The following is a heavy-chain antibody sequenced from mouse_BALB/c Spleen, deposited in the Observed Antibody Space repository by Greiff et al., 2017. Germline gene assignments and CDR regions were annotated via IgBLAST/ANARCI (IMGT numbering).Heavy chain of an antibody. J-gene: IGHJ3*01. CDR2: IYPGNSDT. CDR1: GYTFTSYW. V-gene: IGHV1-5*01. D-gene: IGHD2-14*01. Sequence: VQLQQSGTVLARPGASVKMSCKASGYTFTSYWMHWVKQRPGQGLEWIGAIYPGNSDTSYNQKFKGKAKLTAVTSTSTAYMELSSLTNEDSAVYYCATAYYRYDEGFAYWGQGTLVTVSA. CDR3: ATAYYRYDEGFAY.